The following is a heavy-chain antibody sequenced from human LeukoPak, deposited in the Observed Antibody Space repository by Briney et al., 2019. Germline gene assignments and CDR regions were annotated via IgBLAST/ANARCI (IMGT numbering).Heavy chain of an antibody. Sequence: SETLSLTCAVSGYSISSGYYWAWIRQSPGKGLECIGSIYHSGTAYYNPSLKSRVTISVDTSKNQFSLKLRSVTAADTAVYFCARERYYGSGGLFDYWGQGTLVTVSS. D-gene: IGHD3-10*01. CDR2: IYHSGTA. CDR1: GYSISSGYY. CDR3: ARERYYGSGGLFDY. J-gene: IGHJ4*02. V-gene: IGHV4-38-2*02.